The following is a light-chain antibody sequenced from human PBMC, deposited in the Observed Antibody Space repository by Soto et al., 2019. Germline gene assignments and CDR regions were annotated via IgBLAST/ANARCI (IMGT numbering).Light chain of an antibody. CDR2: EVS. CDR3: TSYRSNVIWV. CDR1: SSDVGAYNY. Sequence: QSVLTQPASVSGSPGQSITISCTGTSSDVGAYNYVSWYQQHPGKAPKLMIYEVSNRPSGVSNRFSGSKSGNVASLTISGLQAEDEADYSCTSYRSNVIWVLGGGTKLTVL. V-gene: IGLV2-14*01. J-gene: IGLJ3*02.